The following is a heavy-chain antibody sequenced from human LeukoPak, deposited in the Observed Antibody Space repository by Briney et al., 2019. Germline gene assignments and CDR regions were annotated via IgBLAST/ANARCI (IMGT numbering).Heavy chain of an antibody. V-gene: IGHV3-23*01. CDR1: GVTFSSHA. D-gene: IGHD2-15*01. CDR3: AKSDGGGMGCPRTDS. J-gene: IGHJ4*02. CDR2: ISDDGGST. Sequence: GGSLRLTCAASGVTFSSHAMNWVRQAPGKGLEWVSRISDDGGSTQYADSVKGRFTISRDNSKSTLYLQLNSLRAEDTAMYYCAKSDGGGMGCPRTDSWGQGTLVTVSS.